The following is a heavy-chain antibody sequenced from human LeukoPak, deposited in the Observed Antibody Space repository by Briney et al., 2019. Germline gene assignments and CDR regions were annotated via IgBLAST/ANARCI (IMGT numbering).Heavy chain of an antibody. CDR2: IYYSGST. J-gene: IGHJ5*02. CDR1: GDSISSYY. V-gene: IGHV4-59*01. CDR3: TRLNSYGSGSYWMYNWFDP. D-gene: IGHD3-10*01. Sequence: KPSETLSLTCTFSGDSISSYYWSWIRQPPGKGLEWFGYIYYSGSTNYNPSLKSRVTISGDTSKNQFSLKLSSMTAADTAVYYCTRLNSYGSGSYWMYNWFDPWGQGTLVTVSS.